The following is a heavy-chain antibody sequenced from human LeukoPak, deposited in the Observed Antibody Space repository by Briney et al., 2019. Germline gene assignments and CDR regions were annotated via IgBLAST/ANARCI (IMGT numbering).Heavy chain of an antibody. CDR2: IFYSGST. CDR1: GVAISRGGYA. J-gene: IGHJ4*02. CDR3: ARAGSGWGDIDY. Sequence: SETLSLTCAVSGVAISRGGYAWNWIRQPPGKGLQWIGSIFYSGSTYYNPSLKTRVTISVDTSKNEFSLKLRSINAADTAVYYCARAGSGWGDIDYWGQGTLVTVSS. D-gene: IGHD6-19*01. V-gene: IGHV4-39*07.